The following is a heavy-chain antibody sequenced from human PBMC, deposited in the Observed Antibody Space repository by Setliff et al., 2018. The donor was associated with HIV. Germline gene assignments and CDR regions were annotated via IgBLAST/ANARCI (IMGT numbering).Heavy chain of an antibody. Sequence: ASVKVSCKASGYTFTSYDIYWVRQATGQGLEWMGWMNPNSGNTGYAQKFQGRVTMTRNTSINTTYMELSRLRSEDTAVYYCARGADYLGIPSYYYYYMDVWGEGTTVTVSS. D-gene: IGHD7-27*01. V-gene: IGHV1-8*01. J-gene: IGHJ6*03. CDR2: MNPNSGNT. CDR3: ARGADYLGIPSYYYYYMDV. CDR1: GYTFTSYD.